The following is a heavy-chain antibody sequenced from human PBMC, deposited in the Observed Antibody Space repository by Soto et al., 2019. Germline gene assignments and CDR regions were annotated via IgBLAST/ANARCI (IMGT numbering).Heavy chain of an antibody. CDR3: AKDRYFQIVQLPHYFDY. Sequence: EVQLLESGGGLVQPGGSLRLSCAASGFTFSSYAMSWVRQAQGKGLEWVSAITGTGGSTYYEDSVKGRFTISRDNSKNTLYLQMNSLRGDDTAVYYCAKDRYFQIVQLPHYFDYWGQGPRVTVSS. V-gene: IGHV3-23*01. CDR2: ITGTGGST. D-gene: IGHD1-7*01. J-gene: IGHJ4*02. CDR1: GFTFSSYA.